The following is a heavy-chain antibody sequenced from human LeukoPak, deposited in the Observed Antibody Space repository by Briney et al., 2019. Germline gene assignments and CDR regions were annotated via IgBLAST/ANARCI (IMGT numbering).Heavy chain of an antibody. J-gene: IGHJ4*02. CDR1: GYTFTSYD. V-gene: IGHV1-8*01. CDR2: MNPNNGDT. CDR3: ARDGAFWVGDFTFYFDS. D-gene: IGHD3-10*01. Sequence: ASVKVSCKASGYTFTSYDINWVRQATGQGLEWMGWMNPNNGDTDSAQKFKGRVTMTRDTSISTVYMELTRLTSDDTAVYFCARDGAFWVGDFTFYFDSWGQGSQVTVSS.